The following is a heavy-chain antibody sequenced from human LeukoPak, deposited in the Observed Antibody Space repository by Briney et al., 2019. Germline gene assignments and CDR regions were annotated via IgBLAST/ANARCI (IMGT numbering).Heavy chain of an antibody. CDR3: ARVSSYGTDYFDY. CDR2: ISASGGST. CDR1: GFTFSSSA. D-gene: IGHD5-18*01. J-gene: IGHJ4*02. V-gene: IGHV3-23*01. Sequence: GGSLRLSCAASGFTFSSSAMSWVRQVPGKGLEWVSGISASGGSTSYADSVKGRFTISRDNSKNTLYLQMNSLRAEDTAVYYCARVSSYGTDYFDYWGQGTLVTVSS.